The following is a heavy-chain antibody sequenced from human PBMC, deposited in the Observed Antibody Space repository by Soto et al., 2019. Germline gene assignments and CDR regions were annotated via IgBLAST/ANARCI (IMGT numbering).Heavy chain of an antibody. J-gene: IGHJ4*02. CDR3: AREGREHFYDSSGYYKESPYDF. Sequence: ASVKVSCKASGYTFTSYYMHWVRQAPGQGLEWMGIINPSGGSTSYAQKFQGRVTMTRDTSTSTVYMELSSLRSEDTAVCYCAREGREHFYDSSGYYKESPYDFWGKRTLVTVSS. V-gene: IGHV1-46*01. CDR2: INPSGGST. CDR1: GYTFTSYY. D-gene: IGHD3-22*01.